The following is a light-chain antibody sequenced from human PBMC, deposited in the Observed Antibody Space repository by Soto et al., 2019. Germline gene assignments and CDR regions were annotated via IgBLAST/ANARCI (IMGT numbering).Light chain of an antibody. CDR3: QQRGNWPPYT. Sequence: EIVLTQSPGSLSLSPGERATLSCRASQSISSNKLAWYQHNPGQAPRLLIYDASKRATGIPARFSGSGSGSDFTLTISSLEPEDFAVYYCQQRGNWPPYTFGQGTKLEIK. J-gene: IGKJ2*01. CDR1: QSISSN. CDR2: DAS. V-gene: IGKV3-11*01.